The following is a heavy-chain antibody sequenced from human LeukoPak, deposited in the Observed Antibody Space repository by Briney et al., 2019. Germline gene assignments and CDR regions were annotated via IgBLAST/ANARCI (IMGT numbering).Heavy chain of an antibody. Sequence: GASVKVSCKASGYTFTSYGISWVRQAPGQGLEWMGWISAYNGNTNYAQKLQGRVTMNTDTSTSTAYMELRSLRSDDTAVYYCAREDDYGGNFYYFDYWGQGTLVTVSS. J-gene: IGHJ4*02. CDR3: AREDDYGGNFYYFDY. CDR2: ISAYNGNT. CDR1: GYTFTSYG. V-gene: IGHV1-18*01. D-gene: IGHD4-23*01.